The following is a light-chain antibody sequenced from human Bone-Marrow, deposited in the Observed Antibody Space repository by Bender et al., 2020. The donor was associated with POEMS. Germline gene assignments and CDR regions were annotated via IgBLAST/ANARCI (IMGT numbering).Light chain of an antibody. CDR2: DVT. CDR3: SSYAGSISWV. CDR1: SSDVGLYDY. Sequence: QSALTQPASVSESPGQSITISCTGTSSDVGLYDYVSWYQQHPGKAPKLIIYDVTNRPSGVSNRFSGSKSANTASLTISGLQAEDEAFYYCSSYAGSISWVFGGGAKLTVL. J-gene: IGLJ3*02. V-gene: IGLV2-14*03.